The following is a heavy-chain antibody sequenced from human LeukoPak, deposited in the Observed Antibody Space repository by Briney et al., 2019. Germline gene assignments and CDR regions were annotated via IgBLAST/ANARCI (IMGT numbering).Heavy chain of an antibody. CDR2: ISSSSSTI. Sequence: PGGSLRLSCAASGFTFSSYSMNWVRQAPGKGLEWVSYISSSSSTIYYADSVKGRFTISRDNAKNSLYLQMNSLRAEDTAVYYCARDSVSSSWYSDAFDIWGQGTMVTVSS. CDR1: GFTFSSYS. D-gene: IGHD6-13*01. CDR3: ARDSVSSSWYSDAFDI. V-gene: IGHV3-48*01. J-gene: IGHJ3*02.